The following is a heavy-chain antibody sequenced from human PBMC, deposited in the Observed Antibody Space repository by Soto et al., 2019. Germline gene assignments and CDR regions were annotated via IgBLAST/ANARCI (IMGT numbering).Heavy chain of an antibody. J-gene: IGHJ6*02. Sequence: GGSLRLSCAASGFTFSSYGMHWVRQAPGKGLEWVAVISYDGSNKYYADSVKGRFTISRDNSKNTLYLQMNSLRAEDTAVYYCAKVLLPSYYYYGMDVWGQGTTVTVSS. CDR2: ISYDGSNK. V-gene: IGHV3-30*18. D-gene: IGHD2-15*01. CDR1: GFTFSSYG. CDR3: AKVLLPSYYYYGMDV.